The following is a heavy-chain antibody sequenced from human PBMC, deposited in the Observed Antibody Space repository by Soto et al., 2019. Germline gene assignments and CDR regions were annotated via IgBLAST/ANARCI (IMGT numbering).Heavy chain of an antibody. Sequence: QVQLVDSGGGVVQPGRSLRLSCAASEFTFNSYAMHWVRQAPGKGLEWVAVISHDGSNKYYGDSVKGRFTISRDKSKNTVFVQMNSLRAEDTALYYCAKGSSDWYSDYGRDVWGEGTTVTVSS. J-gene: IGHJ6*04. V-gene: IGHV3-30*18. D-gene: IGHD6-13*01. CDR2: ISHDGSNK. CDR3: AKGSSDWYSDYGRDV. CDR1: EFTFNSYA.